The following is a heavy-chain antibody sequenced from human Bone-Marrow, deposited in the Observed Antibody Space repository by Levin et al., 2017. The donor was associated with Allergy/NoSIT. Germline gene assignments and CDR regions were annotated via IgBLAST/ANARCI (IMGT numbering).Heavy chain of an antibody. J-gene: IGHJ3*02. CDR2: INPNSGGT. CDR3: ARDPDYYDRAFDI. V-gene: IGHV1-2*02. D-gene: IGHD3-22*01. Sequence: ASVKVSCKASGYTFTDYYMNWVRQAPGQGLEWMGWINPNSGGTNYAQKFQGRVTMTRDTSISTAYMELSGLRSDDTAVYYCARDPDYYDRAFDIWGQGKMVTVSS. CDR1: GYTFTDYY.